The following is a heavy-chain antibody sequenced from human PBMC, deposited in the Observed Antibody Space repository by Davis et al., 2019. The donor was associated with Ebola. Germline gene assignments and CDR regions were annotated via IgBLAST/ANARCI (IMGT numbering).Heavy chain of an antibody. CDR2: IYYSGST. V-gene: IGHV4-59*12. J-gene: IGHJ4*02. CDR1: GFIFSDYA. Sequence: GSLRLSCSASGFIFSDYAMHWIRQPPGKGLEWIGYIYYSGSTNYNPSLKSRVTISVDTSKNQFSLKLSSVTAADTAVYYCARPDGKYYFDYWGQGTLVTVSS. D-gene: IGHD1-14*01. CDR3: ARPDGKYYFDY.